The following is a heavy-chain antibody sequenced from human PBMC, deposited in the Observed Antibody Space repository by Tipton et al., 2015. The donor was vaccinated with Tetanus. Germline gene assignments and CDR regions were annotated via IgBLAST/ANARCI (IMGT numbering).Heavy chain of an antibody. CDR1: GYRFTSQW. CDR2: IYPGDSDS. D-gene: IGHD2-21*02. Sequence: QSGPEVKKPGESLKISCKGSGYRFTSQWIGWVRQMPGRGLEWMGIIYPGDSDSRYSPSFQGQVTFSADKSINTAYLQWSSLKASDTALYFCAGHFFRTAHSPMDPWGQGTLVTVSS. J-gene: IGHJ5*02. V-gene: IGHV5-51*01. CDR3: AGHFFRTAHSPMDP.